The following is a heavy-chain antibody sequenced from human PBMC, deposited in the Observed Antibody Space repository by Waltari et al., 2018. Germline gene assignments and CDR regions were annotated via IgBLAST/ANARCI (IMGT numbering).Heavy chain of an antibody. Sequence: QVQLQESGPGLVKPSETLSLTCAVSGYSISSGYYWGWIRQPPGKGLEWIGSIYHSGSTYYNPSLKSRVTISVDTSKNQFSRKLSSVTAADTAVYYCASSYGSGSYDAFDIWGQGTMVTVSS. D-gene: IGHD3-10*01. CDR1: GYSISSGYY. V-gene: IGHV4-38-2*01. CDR3: ASSYGSGSYDAFDI. J-gene: IGHJ3*02. CDR2: IYHSGST.